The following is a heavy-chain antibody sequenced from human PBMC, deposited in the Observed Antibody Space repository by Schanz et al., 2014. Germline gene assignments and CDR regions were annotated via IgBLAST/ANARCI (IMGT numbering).Heavy chain of an antibody. V-gene: IGHV3-9*01. J-gene: IGHJ6*02. D-gene: IGHD6-19*01. CDR1: GFRFDDYA. CDR3: ASVIMVAGNHRDGRDV. CDR2: MSWNAGSL. Sequence: EVQLVESGGGLVQPGRSLRLSCVASGFRFDDYAMHWVRQAPGKGLEWVSGMSWNAGSLGYGDSVKGRFVISRDNARSSLYLQMSSLRDGDTAVYYCASVIMVAGNHRDGRDVWGQGTTVIVSS.